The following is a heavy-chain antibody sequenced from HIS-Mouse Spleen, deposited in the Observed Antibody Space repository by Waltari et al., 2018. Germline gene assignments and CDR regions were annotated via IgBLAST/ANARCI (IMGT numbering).Heavy chain of an antibody. CDR2: INYSGST. CDR3: ARRRGWFDY. CDR1: GDSIRSSSYY. V-gene: IGHV4-39*01. Sequence: QLQLQESGPGLVKPSETLSLPCTVSGDSIRSSSYYWGWIRQPPGKGLEWIGSINYSGSTYYNPSLKSRVTISVDTSKNQFSLKLSSVTAADTAVYYCARRRGWFDYWGQGTLVTVSS. J-gene: IGHJ4*02. D-gene: IGHD6-19*01.